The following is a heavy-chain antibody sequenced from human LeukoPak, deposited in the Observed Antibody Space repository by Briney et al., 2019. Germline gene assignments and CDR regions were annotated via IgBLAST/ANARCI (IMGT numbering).Heavy chain of an antibody. CDR2: ISAYNGNT. V-gene: IGHV1-18*04. CDR1: GYTFTRYY. J-gene: IGHJ6*02. D-gene: IGHD6-13*01. Sequence: ASVKVSCKASGYTFTRYYLHWVRQAPGQGLEWMGWISAYNGNTNYAQKLQGRVTMTTDTSTSTAYMELRSLRSDDTAVYYCARVRIAAAGKYYYYYGMDVWGQGTTVTVSS. CDR3: ARVRIAAAGKYYYYYGMDV.